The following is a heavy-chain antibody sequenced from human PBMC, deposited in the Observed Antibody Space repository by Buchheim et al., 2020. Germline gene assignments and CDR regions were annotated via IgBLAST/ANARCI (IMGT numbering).Heavy chain of an antibody. V-gene: IGHV1-69*01. CDR3: ARDNRRGAVTGTGYYYYMDV. D-gene: IGHD6-19*01. CDR2: IIPIFCTA. Sequence: QVQLVQSGAEVKKPGSSVKVSCKASGGPFSSYAISWVRQAPGQGLEWMGGIIPIFCTANYAQKCQGRVTITADESTSTADMELSSLRSEDTAVYYCARDNRRGAVTGTGYYYYMDVWGKGTT. CDR1: GGPFSSYA. J-gene: IGHJ6*03.